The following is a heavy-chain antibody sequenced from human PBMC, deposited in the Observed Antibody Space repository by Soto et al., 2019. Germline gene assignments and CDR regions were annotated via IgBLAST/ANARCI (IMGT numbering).Heavy chain of an antibody. D-gene: IGHD2-21*02. CDR3: ARDLPHCGGDCYSGPLDY. V-gene: IGHV1-18*01. CDR2: VSAYNGNT. Sequence: ASVKVSCKASGYTFTSYGISWVRQAPGQGLEWMGWVSAYNGNTNYAQKLQGRVTMTTDTSTSTAYMELRSLRSDDTAVYYCARDLPHCGGDCYSGPLDYWGQGTLVTVSS. J-gene: IGHJ4*02. CDR1: GYTFTSYG.